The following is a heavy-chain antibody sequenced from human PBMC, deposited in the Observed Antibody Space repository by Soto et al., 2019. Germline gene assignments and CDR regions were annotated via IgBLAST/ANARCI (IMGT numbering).Heavy chain of an antibody. J-gene: IGHJ6*02. CDR1: GYTFTSYG. CDR2: ISAYNGNT. D-gene: IGHD2-21*02. CDR3: AREYCGGDCYFTYYYYYGMDV. V-gene: IGHV1-18*01. Sequence: ASVKVSCKASGYTFTSYGISWVRQAPGQGLEWMGWISAYNGNTNYAQKLQGRVTMTTDTSTSTAYMELRSLRSDDTAVYYCAREYCGGDCYFTYYYYYGMDVWGQGTTVTVSS.